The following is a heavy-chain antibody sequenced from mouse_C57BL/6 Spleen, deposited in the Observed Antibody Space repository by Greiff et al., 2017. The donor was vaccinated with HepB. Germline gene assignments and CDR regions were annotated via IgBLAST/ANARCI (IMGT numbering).Heavy chain of an antibody. Sequence: EVQLVESGEGLVKPGGSLKLSCAASGFTFSSYAMSWVRQTPEKRLEWVAYISSGGDYIYYADTVKGRFTISRDTARNTLYLQMSSLTSEDTAMYYCTRDYINLVGYFDVWGTGTTVTVSS. CDR1: GFTFSSYA. CDR2: ISSGGDYI. D-gene: IGHD2-5*01. V-gene: IGHV5-9-1*02. CDR3: TRDYINLVGYFDV. J-gene: IGHJ1*03.